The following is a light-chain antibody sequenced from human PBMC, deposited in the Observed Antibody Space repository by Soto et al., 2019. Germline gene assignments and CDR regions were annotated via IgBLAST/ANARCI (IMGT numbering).Light chain of an antibody. CDR1: NSNLGAGYD. J-gene: IGLJ3*02. Sequence: QSVLTQPPSVSGAPGQRVTISSTGNNSNLGAGYDVHWYQQLPGAAPKLVIFGNRNRPSGVPERFSGSKSGTSASLAITGLQAEDEADYYCQAYDYSLTAMVLGGGTKVTVL. CDR2: GNR. CDR3: QAYDYSLTAMV. V-gene: IGLV1-40*01.